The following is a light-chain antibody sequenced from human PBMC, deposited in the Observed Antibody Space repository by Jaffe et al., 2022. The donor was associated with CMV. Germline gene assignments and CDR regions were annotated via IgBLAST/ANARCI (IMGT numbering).Light chain of an antibody. CDR3: QVWDSSSDSIIV. CDR2: YDS. CDR1: NIGSKS. J-gene: IGLJ1*01. Sequence: SYVLTQPPSVSVAPGKTARITCGGNNIGSKSVHWYQQKPGQAPVLVIYYDSDRPSGIPERFSGSNSGNTATLTISRVEAGDEADYYCQVWDSSSDSIIVFGTGTKVTVL. V-gene: IGLV3-21*04.